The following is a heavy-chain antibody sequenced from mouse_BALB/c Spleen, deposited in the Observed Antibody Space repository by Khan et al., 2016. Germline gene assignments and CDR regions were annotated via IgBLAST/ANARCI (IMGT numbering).Heavy chain of an antibody. J-gene: IGHJ4*01. D-gene: IGHD2-4*01. V-gene: IGHV1-87*01. Sequence: QVQLQQSGAELARPGASVKLSCKASGYTFTSYWLQWVKQRPGQGLEWIGAIYPGDGDSRYTQKFKGKATLTADKSSSTAFMQLSSLPSEDSAVNYCAPMITDAMDYWGQGTSVTVSS. CDR1: GYTFTSYW. CDR3: APMITDAMDY. CDR2: IYPGDGDS.